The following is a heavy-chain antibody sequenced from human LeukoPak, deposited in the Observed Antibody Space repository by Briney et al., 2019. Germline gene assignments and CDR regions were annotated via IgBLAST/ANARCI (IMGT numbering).Heavy chain of an antibody. CDR2: IKKDGSEK. Sequence: GESLRLSCEVSGITFSSYWMNWVRQAPGKGLEWVASIKKDGSEKYYVDSVKGRLTISRDNAKKSLYLQMNSLRAEDTAVYYCARDVRITTFDYWGQGTLVTVSS. J-gene: IGHJ4*02. D-gene: IGHD3-3*01. CDR1: GITFSSYW. V-gene: IGHV3-7*01. CDR3: ARDVRITTFDY.